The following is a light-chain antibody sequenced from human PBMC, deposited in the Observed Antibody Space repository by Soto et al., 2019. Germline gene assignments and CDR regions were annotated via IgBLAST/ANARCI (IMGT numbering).Light chain of an antibody. CDR1: QSISVW. CDR2: KAS. V-gene: IGKV1-5*03. Sequence: DIQMTQSPSTLSASVGDRVTMTCRASQSISVWLAWYQQKAGKAPNLLIYKASRLESGVPSRFSGSGSETDFSPTITSLQPDDSATYYCQQSYSTPLTFGGGTKVDIK. CDR3: QQSYSTPLT. J-gene: IGKJ4*01.